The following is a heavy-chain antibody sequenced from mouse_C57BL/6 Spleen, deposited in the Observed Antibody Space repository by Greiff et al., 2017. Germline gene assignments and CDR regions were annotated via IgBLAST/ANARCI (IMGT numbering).Heavy chain of an antibody. Sequence: QVQLQQSGAELVRPGTSVKVSCKASGYAFTNYLIEWVKQRPGQGLEWIGVINPGSGGTNYNEKFKGKATLTADKSSSTAYMQLSSLTSEDSAVYFGARYRQYYFDYWGQGTTLTVSS. J-gene: IGHJ2*01. V-gene: IGHV1-54*01. CDR1: GYAFTNYL. CDR2: INPGSGGT. CDR3: ARYRQYYFDY.